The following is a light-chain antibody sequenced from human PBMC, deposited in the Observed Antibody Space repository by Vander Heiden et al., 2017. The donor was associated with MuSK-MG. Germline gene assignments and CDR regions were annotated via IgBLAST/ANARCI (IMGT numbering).Light chain of an antibody. Sequence: DMLMTQSPLPLPAAPRAPASISCRSSQSFLHNNGYYYLDWYLQKPEQSPQLLICLGSNRASGVPDRFSGSGSGTDFTLKISRVEAEDVGVYYCMQALQSRTFGQGTRVEI. V-gene: IGKV2-28*01. CDR1: QSFLHNNGYYY. CDR2: LGS. J-gene: IGKJ1*01. CDR3: MQALQSRT.